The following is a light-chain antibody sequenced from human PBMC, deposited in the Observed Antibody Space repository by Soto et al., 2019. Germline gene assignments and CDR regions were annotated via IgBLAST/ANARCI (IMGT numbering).Light chain of an antibody. Sequence: DFVMTQAPDSLAVSLGERATINCKSSQSVLYNSNNKNHLGWFQHKPGQSPKMLIYWASFRESGVPDRFSGSGSGTDFTLTISSLQSEDVAVYYCQQYYTNSWSFGQGTKVEIK. V-gene: IGKV4-1*01. J-gene: IGKJ1*01. CDR1: QSVLYNSNNKNH. CDR3: QQYYTNSWS. CDR2: WAS.